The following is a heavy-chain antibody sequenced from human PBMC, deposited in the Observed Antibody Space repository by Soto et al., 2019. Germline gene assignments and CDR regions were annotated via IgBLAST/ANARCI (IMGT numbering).Heavy chain of an antibody. CDR1: GYTFTGYY. CDR2: INPNSGGT. CDR3: AREVLSRHPHYYYYYGMDV. J-gene: IGHJ6*02. Sequence: EASVKVSCKASGYTFTGYYMHWVRQATGQGLEWMGWINPNSGGTNYAQKFQGWVTMTRDTSISTAYMELSRLRSDDTAVYYCAREVLSRHPHYYYYYGMDVWGQGTTVTVSS. V-gene: IGHV1-2*04.